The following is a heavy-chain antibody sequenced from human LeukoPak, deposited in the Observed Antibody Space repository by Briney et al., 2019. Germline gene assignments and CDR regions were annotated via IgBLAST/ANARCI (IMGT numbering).Heavy chain of an antibody. CDR1: GGSISSSSYY. Sequence: SETLSLTCTVSGGSISSSSYYWGWIRQPPGKGLEWIGSIYYSGSTYYNPSLKSRVTISVDTSKNQFSLKLSSVTAADTAVYYCASAYCGGDCYTFDYWGRGTLVTVSS. CDR3: ASAYCGGDCYTFDY. V-gene: IGHV4-39*01. D-gene: IGHD2-21*02. CDR2: IYYSGST. J-gene: IGHJ4*02.